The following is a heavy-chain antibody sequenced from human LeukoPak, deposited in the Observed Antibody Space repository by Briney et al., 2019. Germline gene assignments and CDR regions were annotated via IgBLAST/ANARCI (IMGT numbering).Heavy chain of an antibody. Sequence: GGSLRLSCAASGFTFSSYAMSWVRRAPGKGLEWVSAISGSGGSTYYADSVKGRFTISRDNSKNTLYLQMNSLRAEDTAVYYCAKLYYYDSSGYLLGRADYFDYWGQGTLVTVSS. J-gene: IGHJ4*02. D-gene: IGHD3-22*01. CDR3: AKLYYYDSSGYLLGRADYFDY. CDR1: GFTFSSYA. CDR2: ISGSGGST. V-gene: IGHV3-23*01.